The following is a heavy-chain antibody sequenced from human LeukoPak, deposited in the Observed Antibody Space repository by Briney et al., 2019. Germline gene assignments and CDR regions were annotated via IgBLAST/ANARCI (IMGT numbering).Heavy chain of an antibody. CDR3: ARGGGYIVATIVEYYFDY. V-gene: IGHV4-61*01. CDR1: GGSISSGSYY. CDR2: IYYSGST. D-gene: IGHD5-12*01. Sequence: PSETLSLTCTVSGGSISSGSYYWSWIRQPPGKGLEWIGYIYYSGSTNYNPSLKSRVTISVDTSKNQFSLKLSSVTAADTAVYYCARGGGYIVATIVEYYFDYWGQGTLVTVSS. J-gene: IGHJ4*02.